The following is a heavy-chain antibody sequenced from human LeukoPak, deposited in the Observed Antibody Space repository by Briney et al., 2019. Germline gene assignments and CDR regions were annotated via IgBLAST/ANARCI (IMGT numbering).Heavy chain of an antibody. V-gene: IGHV3-30*02. CDR1: GFTFNSYD. J-gene: IGHJ6*03. D-gene: IGHD1-14*01. Sequence: PGGSLRLSCAASGFTFNSYDMHWVRQAPGKGLEWVAFIRYDGSNKYYADSVKGRLTISRDKYKNMLYLRMNSLRAEDTAIYYCAKDNLRPNYHYMDVWGKGTTVTISS. CDR3: AKDNLRPNYHYMDV. CDR2: IRYDGSNK.